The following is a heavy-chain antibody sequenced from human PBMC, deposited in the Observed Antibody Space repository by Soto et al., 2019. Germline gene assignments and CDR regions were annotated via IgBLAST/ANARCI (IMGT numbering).Heavy chain of an antibody. CDR2: INHSGST. J-gene: IGHJ3*02. CDR1: GGSFSGYY. V-gene: IGHV4-34*01. CDR3: ARGRRSAGAFDI. Sequence: QVQLQQWGAGLLKPSETLSLTCAVYGGSFSGYYWSWIRQPPGKGLEWIGEINHSGSTNYNPSLKSRVTISVVTSKNQFSLKLSSVTAADTAVYYCARGRRSAGAFDIWGQGTMVTVSS.